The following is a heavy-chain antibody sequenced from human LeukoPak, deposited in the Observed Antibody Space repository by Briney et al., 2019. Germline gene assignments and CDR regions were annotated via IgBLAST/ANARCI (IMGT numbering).Heavy chain of an antibody. CDR1: GGSISSSSYY. J-gene: IGHJ4*02. D-gene: IGHD3-22*01. Sequence: SETLSLTCTVSGGSISSSSYYWGWIRQPPGKGLEWIGSIYYSGSTYYNPSLKSRVTISVDTSKNQFSLKLSSVTAADTAMYYCARQSVFYYDSSGSFDYWGQGTLITVSS. V-gene: IGHV4-39*01. CDR2: IYYSGST. CDR3: ARQSVFYYDSSGSFDY.